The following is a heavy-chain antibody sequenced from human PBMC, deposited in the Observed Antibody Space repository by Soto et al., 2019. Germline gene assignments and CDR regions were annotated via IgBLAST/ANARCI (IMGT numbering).Heavy chain of an antibody. CDR1: GGTFSSYT. J-gene: IGHJ5*02. V-gene: IGHV1-69*02. Sequence: ASVKVSCKASGGTFSSYTISWVRQAPGQGLEWMGRIIPILGIANYAQKFQGRVTITADKSTSTAYMELSSLRSEDTAVYYCARGNGGSYDWFDPWGQGTLVTVSS. D-gene: IGHD1-26*01. CDR2: IIPILGIA. CDR3: ARGNGGSYDWFDP.